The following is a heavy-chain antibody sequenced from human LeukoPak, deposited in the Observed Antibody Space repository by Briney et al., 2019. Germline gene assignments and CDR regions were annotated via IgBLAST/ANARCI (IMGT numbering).Heavy chain of an antibody. Sequence: GGSLRLSCAASGFTFSSYSMNWVRQAPGKGLEWVSYISSSSSTIYCADSVKGRFTISRDNAKNSLYLQMNSLRAEDTAVYYCARDRADTAMVTSYFDYWGQGTLVTVSS. J-gene: IGHJ4*02. CDR2: ISSSSSTI. V-gene: IGHV3-48*01. D-gene: IGHD5-18*01. CDR3: ARDRADTAMVTSYFDY. CDR1: GFTFSSYS.